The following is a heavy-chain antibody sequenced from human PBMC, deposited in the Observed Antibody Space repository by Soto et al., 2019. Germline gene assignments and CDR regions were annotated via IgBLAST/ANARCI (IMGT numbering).Heavy chain of an antibody. Sequence: GGSLRLSCAASGFTFSSYAMSWVRQAPGKGLEWVSAISGSGGSTYYADSVKGRFTISRDNSKNTLYLQMNSLRAEDTAVYYCAKDKDVYDFWSGYSVREYYFDYWGQGTLVTVSS. CDR3: AKDKDVYDFWSGYSVREYYFDY. CDR1: GFTFSSYA. J-gene: IGHJ4*02. V-gene: IGHV3-23*01. CDR2: ISGSGGST. D-gene: IGHD3-3*01.